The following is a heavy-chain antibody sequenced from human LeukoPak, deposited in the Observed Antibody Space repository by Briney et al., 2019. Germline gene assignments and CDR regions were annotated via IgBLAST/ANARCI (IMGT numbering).Heavy chain of an antibody. V-gene: IGHV3-7*01. Sequence: PGGSLRLSCAASGFTLSNHWMIWVRQAPGKGLECVANIKQDGTEKYYLDSVKGRFTISRDNAKNSLYLQMNSLRVEDKAVYYCGRGWAVDFWGQGTLVTVSS. CDR1: GFTLSNHW. J-gene: IGHJ4*02. D-gene: IGHD5-24*01. CDR3: GRGWAVDF. CDR2: IKQDGTEK.